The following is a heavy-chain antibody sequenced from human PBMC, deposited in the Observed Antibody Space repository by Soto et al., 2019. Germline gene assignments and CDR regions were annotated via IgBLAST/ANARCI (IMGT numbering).Heavy chain of an antibody. CDR1: GGSISSYY. CDR3: ARLPEYYGSGSYYPNYYYYMDV. J-gene: IGHJ6*03. D-gene: IGHD3-10*01. Sequence: PSETLSLTCTVSGGSISSYYWSWIRQPPGKGLEWIGYIYYSGSTNYNPSLKSRVTISVDTSKNQFSLKLSSVTAADTAVYYCARLPEYYGSGSYYPNYYYYMDVWGKGTTVTVSS. V-gene: IGHV4-59*01. CDR2: IYYSGST.